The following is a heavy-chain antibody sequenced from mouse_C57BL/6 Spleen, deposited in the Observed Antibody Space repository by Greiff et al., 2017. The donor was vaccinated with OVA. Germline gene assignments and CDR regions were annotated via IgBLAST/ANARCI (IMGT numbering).Heavy chain of an antibody. CDR2: ISYDGSN. CDR1: GYSITSGYY. Sequence: VQLQQSGPGLVKPSQSLSLTCSVTGYSITSGYYWNWIRQFPGNKLEWMGYISYDGSNNYNPSLKNRISITRDTSKNQFFLKLNSVTTEDTATYYCAREGAYDGYFYAMDYWGQGTSVTVSS. D-gene: IGHD2-3*01. V-gene: IGHV3-6*01. CDR3: AREGAYDGYFYAMDY. J-gene: IGHJ4*01.